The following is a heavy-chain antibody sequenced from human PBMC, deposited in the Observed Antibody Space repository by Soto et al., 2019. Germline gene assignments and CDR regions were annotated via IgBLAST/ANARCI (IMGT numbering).Heavy chain of an antibody. J-gene: IGHJ3*02. CDR3: ARGDNGVGSESAFDI. Sequence: QVQLVQSGAEVRKPGSSVKVSCQVSGDTFRAYGITWVRQAPGQGLEWMGRIIPILNTADYAQKVQGRVTLTAVTTTRTAYMEVSSLRSDDTAVYYCARGDNGVGSESAFDIWGQGTMVTVSS. CDR1: GDTFRAYG. V-gene: IGHV1-69*08. D-gene: IGHD2-8*01. CDR2: IIPILNTA.